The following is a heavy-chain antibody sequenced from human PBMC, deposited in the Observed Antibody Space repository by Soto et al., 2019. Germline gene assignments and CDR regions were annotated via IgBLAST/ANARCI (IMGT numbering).Heavy chain of an antibody. CDR2: IYATRTT. J-gene: IGHJ5*02. V-gene: IGHV4-4*07. Sequence: PSETLSLTFTVSGASISGFYWNWLRKYAGKGLEWIGRIYATRTTDYNPSLKSRVMMSVDTPKKEFSLKLRSVTAADTAVYYCVRDGTKTLRDGFDPGGQGISVTVSS. D-gene: IGHD1-1*01. CDR1: GASISGFY. CDR3: VRDGTKTLRDGFDP.